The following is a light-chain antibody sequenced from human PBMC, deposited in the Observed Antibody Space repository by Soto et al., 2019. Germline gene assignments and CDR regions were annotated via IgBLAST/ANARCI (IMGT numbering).Light chain of an antibody. CDR3: QQYGSSPA. CDR2: GAS. Sequence: IVLTQSPGTLSLSPGERATLSCRASQSVSSSYLAWYQQKPGQAPRLLIYGASSRATGIPDRFSGSGSGTHFTLTISRLEPEDFAVYYCQQYGSSPAFGQGTKLEIK. J-gene: IGKJ2*01. V-gene: IGKV3-20*01. CDR1: QSVSSSY.